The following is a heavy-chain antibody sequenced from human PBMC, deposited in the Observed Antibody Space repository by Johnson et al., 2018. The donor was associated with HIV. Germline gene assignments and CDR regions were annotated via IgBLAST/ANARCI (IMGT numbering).Heavy chain of an antibody. CDR1: GFTFSNYA. V-gene: IGHV3-64*01. CDR2: ISSNGGRT. Sequence: VQLVESGGGVLRPGGSLRLSCTPSGFTFSNYAIYWVRQAPGKGLEYVSSISSNGGRTYYANSVKGRFTVSRDNSNNTLYLQMGSLRAEDMAVYYCARGIPTLPLTGTRGFDIWGQGTMVTVSS. J-gene: IGHJ3*02. D-gene: IGHD1-20*01. CDR3: ARGIPTLPLTGTRGFDI.